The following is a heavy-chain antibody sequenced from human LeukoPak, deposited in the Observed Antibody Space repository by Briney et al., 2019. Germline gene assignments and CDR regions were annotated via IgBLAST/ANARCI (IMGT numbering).Heavy chain of an antibody. D-gene: IGHD2-8*01. CDR2: IFYSGNT. J-gene: IGHJ5*02. CDR1: GDSISGHYY. CDR3: AQNGQSGFSFDP. V-gene: IGHV4-59*12. Sequence: SETLSLTCTVSGDSISGHYYWSWIRQPPGKGLEWIGYIFYSGNTNYNPSLKSRVTISIDTSKNWFSLNLSSVTAADTAVYYCAQNGQSGFSFDPWGQGTLVTVSS.